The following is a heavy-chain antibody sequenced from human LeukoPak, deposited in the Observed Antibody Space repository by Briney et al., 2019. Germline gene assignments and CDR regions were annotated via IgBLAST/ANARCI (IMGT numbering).Heavy chain of an antibody. D-gene: IGHD2-15*01. Sequence: GGSLRLSCAASGFTFSSYAMNWVRQAPGKGLEWVSAISGSGSTTYYADSVKGRFTISRDNAKNSLYLQMNSLRAEDTAVYYCARGQCSGGSCYHDYWGQGTLVTVSS. CDR3: ARGQCSGGSCYHDY. J-gene: IGHJ4*02. CDR2: ISGSGSTT. CDR1: GFTFSSYA. V-gene: IGHV3-23*01.